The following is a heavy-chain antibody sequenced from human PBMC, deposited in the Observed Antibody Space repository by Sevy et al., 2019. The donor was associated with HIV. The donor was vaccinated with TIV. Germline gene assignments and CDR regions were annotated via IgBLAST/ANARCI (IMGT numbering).Heavy chain of an antibody. CDR2: IIPIFGTA. CDR3: ARDGETTVTTDYYYGMDV. CDR1: GGTFSSYA. Sequence: ASVKVSCKASGGTFSSYAISWVRQAPGQGLEWMGGIIPIFGTANYAQKFQGRVTITADESTSTAYMELSSLRSEDTAVYYGARDGETTVTTDYYYGMDVWGQGTTVTVSS. V-gene: IGHV1-69*13. J-gene: IGHJ6*02. D-gene: IGHD4-17*01.